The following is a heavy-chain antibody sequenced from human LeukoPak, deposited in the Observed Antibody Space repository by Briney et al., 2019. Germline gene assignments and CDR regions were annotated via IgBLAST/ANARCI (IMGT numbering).Heavy chain of an antibody. CDR2: ISYDGSNK. CDR3: AKDVYCSSTSCYRPKYSYGMDV. J-gene: IGHJ6*04. V-gene: IGHV3-30*18. D-gene: IGHD2-2*01. Sequence: PGGSLRLSCAASGFTFSSYGMHWVRQAPGKGLEWVAVISYDGSNKYYADSVKGRFTISRDNSKNTLYLQMNSLRAEDTAVYYCAKDVYCSSTSCYRPKYSYGMDVWGKGTTVTVSS. CDR1: GFTFSSYG.